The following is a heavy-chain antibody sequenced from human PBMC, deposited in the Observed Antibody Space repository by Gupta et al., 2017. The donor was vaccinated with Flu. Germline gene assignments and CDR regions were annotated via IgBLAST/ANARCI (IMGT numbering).Heavy chain of an antibody. J-gene: IGHJ5*02. CDR2: ISGSGGST. D-gene: IGHD2-21*01. CDR1: GFTFSSYA. V-gene: IGHV3-23*01. CDR3: AKDAELWWYNWFDP. Sequence: EVQLLASGGGLVPPGGSLRLSCAAFGFTFSSYAMSWVRQAPGKGLEWGSAISGSGGSTYYADSVKGRFTISRDNSKNTLYLQMNSLRAEDTAVYYCAKDAELWWYNWFDPWGQGTLVTVSS.